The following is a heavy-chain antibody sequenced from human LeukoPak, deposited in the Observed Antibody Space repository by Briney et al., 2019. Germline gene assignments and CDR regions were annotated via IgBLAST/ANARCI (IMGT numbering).Heavy chain of an antibody. CDR1: GGTFSSYA. CDR2: VIPIFGTA. Sequence: ASVKVSCKASGGTFSSYAISGVRQAPGQGLEWMGGVIPIFGTANYAQKFQGRVTITADESTSTAYMELSSLRSEDTAVYYCARVGAYCSGGSCYGVTYYYYYMDVWGKGTTVTISS. V-gene: IGHV1-69*01. D-gene: IGHD2-15*01. J-gene: IGHJ6*03. CDR3: ARVGAYCSGGSCYGVTYYYYYMDV.